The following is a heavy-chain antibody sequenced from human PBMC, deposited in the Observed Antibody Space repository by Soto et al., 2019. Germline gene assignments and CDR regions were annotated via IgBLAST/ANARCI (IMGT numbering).Heavy chain of an antibody. CDR2: LHRSGAT. J-gene: IGHJ6*02. V-gene: IGHV3-53*01. D-gene: IGHD6-13*01. Sequence: EVQLVESGGGLIQPGGSLRLSCAASGFTVSANYMSWVRQAPGKGLEWVSALHRSGATSYADSVRGRYSISRDNSNNTVDLQMNGLSAADTAVTFCARERTTPVGRYVAHYYGMDVWGQGTTVTVSS. CDR3: ARERTTPVGRYVAHYYGMDV. CDR1: GFTVSANY.